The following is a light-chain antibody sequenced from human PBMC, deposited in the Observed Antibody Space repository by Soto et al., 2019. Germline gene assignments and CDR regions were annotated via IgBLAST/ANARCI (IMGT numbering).Light chain of an antibody. CDR1: QSVSSK. V-gene: IGKV3-15*01. CDR3: QQYNNWPPGT. CDR2: GAS. Sequence: EIVMTQSPATLSVSPGERATLSCRASQSVSSKLAWYQQKPGQAPRPLIYGASTRVTGMPARFSGSGSGTEFTLTISSLQSEDFAVYYCQQYNNWPPGTFGQGTKVEIK. J-gene: IGKJ1*01.